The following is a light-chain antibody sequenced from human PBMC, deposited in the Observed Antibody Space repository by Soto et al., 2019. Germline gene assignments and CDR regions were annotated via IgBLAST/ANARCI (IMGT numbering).Light chain of an antibody. Sequence: EIVLTQSPGTLSLSPGERATLSCRASQSVSSSYLAWYQQKPGQAPRLLIYGASSRATGIPDRFSGSGSETDFTLTISRLEHEAFAVYYYQQYSNSRTFGQGTKVDIK. CDR3: QQYSNSRT. V-gene: IGKV3-20*01. CDR2: GAS. J-gene: IGKJ1*01. CDR1: QSVSSSY.